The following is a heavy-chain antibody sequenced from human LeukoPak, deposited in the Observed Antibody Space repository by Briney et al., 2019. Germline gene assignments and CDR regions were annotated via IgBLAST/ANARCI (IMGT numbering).Heavy chain of an antibody. D-gene: IGHD4-17*01. CDR3: ASCPEHYGVFRRNYFGY. CDR2: ISSGSSAI. J-gene: IGHJ4*02. Sequence: GGSLRLSCEASGFTFTTYSMTWVRQAPGKGLEWVSIISSGSSAIFSADALKGRFTISRDDAKNLLYLDMNSLRAEDTAVYYCASCPEHYGVFRRNYFGYWGQGTLVTVSS. V-gene: IGHV3-21*01. CDR1: GFTFTTYS.